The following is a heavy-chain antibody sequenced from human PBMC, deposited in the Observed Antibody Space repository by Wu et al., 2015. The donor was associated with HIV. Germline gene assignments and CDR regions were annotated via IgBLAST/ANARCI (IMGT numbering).Heavy chain of an antibody. CDR3: AIVVVISGEDY. CDR1: GGTFSSYA. Sequence: QVQLVQSGAEVKKPGSSVKVSCKASGGTFSSYAISWVRQAPGQGLEWMGRIIPIFATANYAQKFQGRVTITADESTDTAYLEVNSLKLEDTAVYFCAIVVVISGEDYWGQGTLVTVSS. CDR2: IIPIFATA. D-gene: IGHD3-22*01. J-gene: IGHJ4*02. V-gene: IGHV1-69*13.